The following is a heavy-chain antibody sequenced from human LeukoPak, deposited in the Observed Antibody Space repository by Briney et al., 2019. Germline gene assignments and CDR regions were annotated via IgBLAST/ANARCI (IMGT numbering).Heavy chain of an antibody. CDR2: ISDSGGRM. V-gene: IGHV3-23*01. CDR3: AKVLGYCSGGNCYIVDY. D-gene: IGHD2-15*01. CDR1: GFTFSSSA. Sequence: PGGSLRLSCAASGFTFSSSAMSWVRQAPGKGLEWVAGISDSGGRMHYPDSVKGRFTISRDNSKNTLYLQMGSLRGDDTALYYCAKVLGYCSGGNCYIVDYWGQGTLVTVSS. J-gene: IGHJ4*02.